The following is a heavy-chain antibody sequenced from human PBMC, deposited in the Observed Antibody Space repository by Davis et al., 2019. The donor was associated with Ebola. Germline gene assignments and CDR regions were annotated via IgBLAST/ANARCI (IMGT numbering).Heavy chain of an antibody. D-gene: IGHD3-16*02. CDR1: GYTFTSYG. CDR3: ARERRGYRSDYYYYGMDV. J-gene: IGHJ6*02. CDR2: ISAYNGNT. V-gene: IGHV1-18*04. Sequence: ASVKVSCKASGYTFTSYGISWVRQAPGQGLEWMGWISAYNGNTNYAQKLQGRVTMTTDTSTSTAYMELRSLRSDDTAVYYCARERRGYRSDYYYYGMDVWGQGTTVTVSS.